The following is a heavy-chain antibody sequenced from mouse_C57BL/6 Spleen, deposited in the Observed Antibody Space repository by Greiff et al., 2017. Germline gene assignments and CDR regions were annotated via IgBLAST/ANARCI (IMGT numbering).Heavy chain of an antibody. CDR1: GFNIKDDY. V-gene: IGHV14-4*01. Sequence: VQLKESGAELVRPGASVKLSCTASGFNIKDDYMHWVKQRPEQGLEWIGWIDPENGDTEYASKFQGKATITADTSSNTAYLQLSSLTSEDTAVYYCTTRPGDYWGQGTSVTVSS. CDR3: TTRPGDY. CDR2: IDPENGDT. J-gene: IGHJ4*01.